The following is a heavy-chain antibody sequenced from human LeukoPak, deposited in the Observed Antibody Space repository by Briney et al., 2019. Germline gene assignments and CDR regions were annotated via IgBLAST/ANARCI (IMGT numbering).Heavy chain of an antibody. CDR2: ISYSGNT. CDR1: GGSITTGSSY. CDR3: ARVTTVVNPPV. J-gene: IGHJ4*02. V-gene: IGHV4-39*01. D-gene: IGHD4-23*01. Sequence: TSETLSLTCTVSGGSITTGSSYWGWIRQPPGKGLEWIGTISYSGNTYYNPSLKSRVTISVDTSKNQFSLKLSPVTAADTAVYYCARVTTVVNPPVWGQGTLVTVSS.